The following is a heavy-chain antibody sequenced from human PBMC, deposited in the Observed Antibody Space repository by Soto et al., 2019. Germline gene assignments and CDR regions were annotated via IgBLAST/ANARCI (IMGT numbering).Heavy chain of an antibody. CDR2: IIPIFGTA. CDR1: GGTFSSYA. CDR3: AREAIVVVVAATEYYFDY. V-gene: IGHV1-69*06. Sequence: GASVKVSCKASGGTFSSYAISWVRQAPGQGLEWMGGIIPIFGTANYAQKFQGRVTITADKSTSTAYMELSSLRSEDTAVYYCAREAIVVVVAATEYYFDYWGQGTLVTGS. J-gene: IGHJ4*02. D-gene: IGHD2-15*01.